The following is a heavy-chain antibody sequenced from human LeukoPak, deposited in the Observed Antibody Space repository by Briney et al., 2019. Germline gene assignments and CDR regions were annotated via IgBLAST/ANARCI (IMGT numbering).Heavy chain of an antibody. D-gene: IGHD5-12*01. CDR1: GFTFGDYA. J-gene: IGHJ4*02. V-gene: IGHV3-49*04. Sequence: GGSLCLSCTVSGFTFGDYAMNWVRQAPGKGLEWVGFVRSKNYGGTTEYAASVKGRFTISKDDSRSIAYLQMNSLKTEDTAVYYCTRVIVATKDYWGQGTLVTVSS. CDR3: TRVIVATKDY. CDR2: VRSKNYGGTT.